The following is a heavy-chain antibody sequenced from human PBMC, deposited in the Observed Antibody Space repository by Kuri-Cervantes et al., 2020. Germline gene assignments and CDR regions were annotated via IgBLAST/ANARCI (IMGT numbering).Heavy chain of an antibody. CDR1: GGTFSSYA. Sequence: SVKVSCKASGGTFSSYAISWVRQAPGQGLEWMGGIIPIFGTTICAQNFQGRVTLTTDESTSTAYMELSSLRSEDTAVYYCARTERIHTTYHYMDVWGKGTTVTVSS. CDR3: ARTERIHTTYHYMDV. J-gene: IGHJ6*03. V-gene: IGHV1-69*05. CDR2: IIPIFGTT. D-gene: IGHD5-18*01.